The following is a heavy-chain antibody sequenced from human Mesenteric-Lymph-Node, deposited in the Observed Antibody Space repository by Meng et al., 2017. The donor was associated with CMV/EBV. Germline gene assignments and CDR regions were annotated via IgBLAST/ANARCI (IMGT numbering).Heavy chain of an antibody. V-gene: IGHV4-39*07. CDR1: GDSISSRSYY. CDR3: ARDIADSRSAYFDH. J-gene: IGHJ4*02. CDR2: IDYSGST. Sequence: SETLSLTCTVSGDSISSRSYYRAWIRQPPGKGLEWIGSIDYSGSTYYKPSLKSRVTISVDTSKNQFSLGLNSVTAADTAVYYCARDIADSRSAYFDHWGQGTLVTVSS. D-gene: IGHD6-6*01.